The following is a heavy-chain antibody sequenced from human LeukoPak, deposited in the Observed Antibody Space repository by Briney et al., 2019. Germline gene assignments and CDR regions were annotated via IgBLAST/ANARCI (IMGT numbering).Heavy chain of an antibody. J-gene: IGHJ4*02. CDR2: SYDTGST. CDR3: ARIPYGLPDY. Sequence: SETLSLTCTVYGGAISSYYWSWIRQPPGKGLEWSWYSYDTGSTNYNPSLKRRVTISIATSKNQFSLNLRSVTAADTAVYYCARIPYGLPDYWGQGPLVPVSS. D-gene: IGHD4-17*01. CDR1: GGAISSYY. V-gene: IGHV4-59*01.